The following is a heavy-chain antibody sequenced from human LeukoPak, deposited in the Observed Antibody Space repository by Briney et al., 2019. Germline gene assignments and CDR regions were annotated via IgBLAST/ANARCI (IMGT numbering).Heavy chain of an antibody. CDR2: MYSDCST. CDR3: ARGRGNVGAAYNWFDL. D-gene: IGHD6-13*01. V-gene: IGHV3-53*01. J-gene: IGHJ5*02. Sequence: GGSLRLSCAASGFTVSSNYMSWVRQAPAKGLERDSIMYSDCSTFYADSVKGRFSISRANSTNTQYLQMNSLRAEAAAAYYCARGRGNVGAAYNWFDLWGQGTLVTVSS. CDR1: GFTVSSNY.